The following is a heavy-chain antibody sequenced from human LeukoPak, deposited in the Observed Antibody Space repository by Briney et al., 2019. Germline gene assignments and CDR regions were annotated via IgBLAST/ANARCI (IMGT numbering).Heavy chain of an antibody. J-gene: IGHJ3*02. CDR3: AKGIEMYYYGSGSYYMDDAFDI. CDR2: ISYDGSNK. CDR1: GFTFSSYG. D-gene: IGHD3-10*01. Sequence: GGSLRLSCAASGFTFSSYGMHWVRQAPGKGLEWVAVISYDGSNKYYADSVKGRFTISRDNSKNTLYLQMNSLRAEDTAVYYCAKGIEMYYYGSGSYYMDDAFDIWGQGTMVTVSS. V-gene: IGHV3-30*18.